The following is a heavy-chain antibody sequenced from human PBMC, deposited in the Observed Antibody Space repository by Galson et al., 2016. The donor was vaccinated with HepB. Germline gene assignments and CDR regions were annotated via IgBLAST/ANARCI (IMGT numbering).Heavy chain of an antibody. CDR1: GGSISSGGYY. CDR2: IFYSGDT. D-gene: IGHD2-2*01. V-gene: IGHV4-31*03. Sequence: TLSLTCSVSGGSISSGGYYWSWTRQNSGKDLEWIGFIFYSGDTYYNPPLKSRVSISVNTSKNEFSLRLTSVPAADSAVYYCARVPRRGGYCSGSRCTGVSGMDVWGKGSTVSVSS. CDR3: ARVPRRGGYCSGSRCTGVSGMDV. J-gene: IGHJ6*04.